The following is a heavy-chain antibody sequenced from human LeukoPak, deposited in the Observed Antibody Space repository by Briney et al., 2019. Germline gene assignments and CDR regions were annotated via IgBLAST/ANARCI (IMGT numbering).Heavy chain of an antibody. CDR2: ISSNGGST. V-gene: IGHV3-64*01. Sequence: AGGSLRLSCAASGFTFSSYAMHWVRQAPGKGLEYVSAISSNGGSTYYANSVKGRFTISRDNSKNTLYLQMGSLRAEDMAVYYCARSVSGNIVVVVAYGMDVWGQGTTVTVSS. D-gene: IGHD2-15*01. J-gene: IGHJ6*02. CDR1: GFTFSSYA. CDR3: ARSVSGNIVVVVAYGMDV.